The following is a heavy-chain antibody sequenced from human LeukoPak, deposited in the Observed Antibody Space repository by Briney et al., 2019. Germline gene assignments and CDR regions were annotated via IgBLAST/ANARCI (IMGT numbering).Heavy chain of an antibody. J-gene: IGHJ3*02. D-gene: IGHD3-16*01. CDR1: GFTFSNAW. Sequence: PGGSLRLSCAASGFTFSNAWMSWVRQAPGKGLEWVGRIKSKTDGGTTDYAAPVKGRFTISRDDSKNTLYLQMNSLKTEDTAVYYCTTDFLESASMTNYDYVWGSLTTQNAFDIWGQGTMVTVSS. V-gene: IGHV3-15*01. CDR2: IKSKTDGGTT. CDR3: TTDFLESASMTNYDYVWGSLTTQNAFDI.